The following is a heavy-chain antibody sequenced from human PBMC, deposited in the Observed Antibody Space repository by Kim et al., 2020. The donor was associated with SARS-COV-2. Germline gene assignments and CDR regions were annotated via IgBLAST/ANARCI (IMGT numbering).Heavy chain of an antibody. V-gene: IGHV1-69*02. J-gene: IGHJ4*02. Sequence: QGRVKITADKSTSTAYMELSSLRSEDTAVYYCARPNDIAARQSYYYFDYWGQGTLVTVSS. D-gene: IGHD6-6*01. CDR3: ARPNDIAARQSYYYFDY.